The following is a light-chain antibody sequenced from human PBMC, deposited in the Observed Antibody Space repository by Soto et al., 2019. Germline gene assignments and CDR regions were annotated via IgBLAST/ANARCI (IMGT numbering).Light chain of an antibody. Sequence: DIQMTQSPSTLSASVGDSVTVTCRASQNIGSWLAWYQQKPGKAPKLLISDASNLESGVPSRFSGWGSGTDFILTIDSVQPDDFATYFCQQYNDYSPYTFGQGTKLEIK. CDR1: QNIGSW. CDR3: QQYNDYSPYT. V-gene: IGKV1-5*01. CDR2: DAS. J-gene: IGKJ2*01.